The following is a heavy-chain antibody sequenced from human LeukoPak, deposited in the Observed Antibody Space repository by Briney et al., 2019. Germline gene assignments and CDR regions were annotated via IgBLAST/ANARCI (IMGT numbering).Heavy chain of an antibody. Sequence: ASVKVSCKTSGYIFTTYSIHWVRQAPGQGLEWMGVINPRGDATIYAQKFEGRVTMTSDTSTTTVYMESSSLTSEDTGLYYCARKWSSRDWFDPWGQGTLVTVSS. J-gene: IGHJ5*02. CDR1: GYIFTTYS. D-gene: IGHD2-8*01. CDR3: ARKWSSRDWFDP. CDR2: INPRGDAT. V-gene: IGHV1-46*01.